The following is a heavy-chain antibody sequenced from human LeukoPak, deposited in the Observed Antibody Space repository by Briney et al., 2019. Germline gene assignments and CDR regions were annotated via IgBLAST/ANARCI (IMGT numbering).Heavy chain of an antibody. J-gene: IGHJ5*02. Sequence: GGSLRLSCAASGFTFSSYSMNWVRQAPGKGLEWVSAISGSGGSTYYADSVKGRFTISRDNSKNTLYLQMNSLRAEDTAVYYCAKDQFRVRINWFDPWGQGTLVTVSS. CDR2: ISGSGGST. CDR3: AKDQFRVRINWFDP. V-gene: IGHV3-23*01. CDR1: GFTFSSYS. D-gene: IGHD3-10*01.